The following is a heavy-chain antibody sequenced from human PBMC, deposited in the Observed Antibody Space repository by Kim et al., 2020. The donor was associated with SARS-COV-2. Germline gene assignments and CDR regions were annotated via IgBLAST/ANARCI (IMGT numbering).Heavy chain of an antibody. J-gene: IGHJ6*02. CDR1: GGSISSSSYY. CDR2: IYYSGST. Sequence: SETLSLTCTVSGGSISSSSYYWGWIRQPPGKGLEWIGSIYYSGSTYYNPSLKSRVTISVDTSKNQFSLKLRSVTAADTAVYYCARQPGHQYSSSWYAIVNQDYYGMDVWGQGTTVTVSS. CDR3: ARQPGHQYSSSWYAIVNQDYYGMDV. D-gene: IGHD6-13*01. V-gene: IGHV4-39*01.